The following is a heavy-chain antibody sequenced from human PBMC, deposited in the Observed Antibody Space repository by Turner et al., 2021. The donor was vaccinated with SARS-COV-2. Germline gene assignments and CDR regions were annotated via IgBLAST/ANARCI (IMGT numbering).Heavy chain of an antibody. CDR1: GDSISSYY. Sequence: QVQLQESGPGLVKPSETLSLTCTVSGDSISSYYWGWIRQPPGKGLEWIGSIYYSGSTYYNPSHKSRVTISVDTSKNQFSVKLSSVTAADTAVYYCAIAPNYYYGMDVWGQGTTVTVSS. J-gene: IGHJ6*02. V-gene: IGHV4-39*01. CDR2: IYYSGST. CDR3: AIAPNYYYGMDV.